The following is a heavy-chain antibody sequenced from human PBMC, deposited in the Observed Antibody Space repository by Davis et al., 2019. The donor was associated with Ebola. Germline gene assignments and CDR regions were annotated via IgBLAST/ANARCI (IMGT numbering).Heavy chain of an antibody. CDR1: GLTFSNYW. Sequence: GESLKISCAASGLTFSNYWMHWVRQAPGKGLVWVSRINIDGSSTSYADSVKGRFTISRDNAKNTLYLQMNSLRAEDTAVYYCARGGNYFDYWGQGTLVTVSS. D-gene: IGHD6-13*01. V-gene: IGHV3-74*01. CDR2: INIDGSST. CDR3: ARGGNYFDY. J-gene: IGHJ4*02.